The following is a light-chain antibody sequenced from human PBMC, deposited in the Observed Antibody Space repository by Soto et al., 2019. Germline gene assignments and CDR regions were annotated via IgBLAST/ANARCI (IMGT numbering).Light chain of an antibody. CDR1: QAINSW. CDR2: AAS. Sequence: DXXXTQSXSSXSASGGDRVTITCRASQAINSWLAWYQQKPGKAPKLLIYAASTLQSGVPSRFSGSGSGTEFTLTISSLQPEDFATYYCQQANSFPYTFGQGTKLEIK. CDR3: QQANSFPYT. J-gene: IGKJ2*01. V-gene: IGKV1-12*01.